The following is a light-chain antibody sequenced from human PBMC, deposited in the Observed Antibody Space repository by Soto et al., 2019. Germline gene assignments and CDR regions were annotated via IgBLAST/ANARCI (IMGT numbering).Light chain of an antibody. J-gene: IGLJ3*02. CDR3: TLYVGNDIWV. CDR2: EVT. V-gene: IGLV2-8*01. Sequence: QSALTRPPSASGSPGQSVTISCTGTSSDVGAYKYVSWYQQYPGKAPKLMIYEVTKRPSGVPDRFSGSKSGNTASLTVSGLQAEDEADYYCTLYVGNDIWVFGGGTKLTVL. CDR1: SSDVGAYKY.